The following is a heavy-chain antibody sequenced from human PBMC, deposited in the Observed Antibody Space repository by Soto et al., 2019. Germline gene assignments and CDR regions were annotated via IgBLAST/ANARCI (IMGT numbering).Heavy chain of an antibody. Sequence: GASVKVSCKASGYTFTSYAIHWVRQAPGQRLEWMGWINAGNGNTKYSRKFQGRVTITRDTSASTAYMELSSLRSEDTAVYYCARGRGNYDFWSGPEPDAFDIWGQGTMVTVSS. J-gene: IGHJ3*02. CDR2: INAGNGNT. D-gene: IGHD3-3*01. CDR1: GYTFTSYA. V-gene: IGHV1-3*01. CDR3: ARGRGNYDFWSGPEPDAFDI.